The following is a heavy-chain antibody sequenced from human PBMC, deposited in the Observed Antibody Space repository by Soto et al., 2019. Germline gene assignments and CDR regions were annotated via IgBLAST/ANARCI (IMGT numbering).Heavy chain of an antibody. CDR1: GFTFSSYA. D-gene: IGHD5-18*01. Sequence: EVQLVESGGGLVQPGGSLRLSCSASGFTFSSYAMNWVRQAPGKGLEYVSAINSNGGSTYYADSVKGRFTISRDNSKKTLYLQMSSRRAEDTAVYYCVKILQYIDGLPHWGQGTLVTVSS. J-gene: IGHJ4*02. CDR2: INSNGGST. CDR3: VKILQYIDGLPH. V-gene: IGHV3-64D*06.